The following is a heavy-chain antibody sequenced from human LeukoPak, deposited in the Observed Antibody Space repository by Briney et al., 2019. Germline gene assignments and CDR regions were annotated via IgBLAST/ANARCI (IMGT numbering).Heavy chain of an antibody. Sequence: GASVKVSCKVSGYTLTELSMHWVRQAPGKGLEWMGGFDPEDGETIYAQKFQGRVTMTEDTSTDTAYMELSSLRSEDTAVYYCASRGDGYCSSTSCYTPFDYWGQGTLVTVSS. CDR1: GYTLTELS. D-gene: IGHD2-2*02. V-gene: IGHV1-24*01. CDR3: ASRGDGYCSSTSCYTPFDY. J-gene: IGHJ4*02. CDR2: FDPEDGET.